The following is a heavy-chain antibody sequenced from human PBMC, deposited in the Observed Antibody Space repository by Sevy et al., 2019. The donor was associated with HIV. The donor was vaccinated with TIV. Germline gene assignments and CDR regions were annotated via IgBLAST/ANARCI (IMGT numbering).Heavy chain of an antibody. CDR2: ISGSGISI. V-gene: IGHV3-23*01. CDR1: GFTFSSYS. Sequence: GGSLRLSCAASGFTFSSYSMNWVRQAPGKGLEWVSGISGSGISIYYAGSVKGRFTISRDNSKNTLYLQMNSLRAEDTAVYYCARESIAVAGIGYYFDSWGQGTLVTVSS. CDR3: ARESIAVAGIGYYFDS. J-gene: IGHJ4*02. D-gene: IGHD6-19*01.